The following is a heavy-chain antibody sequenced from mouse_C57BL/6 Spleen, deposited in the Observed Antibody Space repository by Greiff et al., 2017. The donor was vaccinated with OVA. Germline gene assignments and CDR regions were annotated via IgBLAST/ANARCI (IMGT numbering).Heavy chain of an antibody. J-gene: IGHJ3*01. CDR1: GFTFSSYA. D-gene: IGHD1-1*01. CDR2: ISDGGSYT. V-gene: IGHV5-4*01. Sequence: EVQLVESGGGLVKPGGSLKLSCAASGFTFSSYAMSWVRQTPEKRLEWVATISDGGSYTYYPDNVKGRFTIARDNAKNNLYLQMSHLKSEDTAMYYCAREAYYGSSYWFAYWGQGTLVTVSA. CDR3: AREAYYGSSYWFAY.